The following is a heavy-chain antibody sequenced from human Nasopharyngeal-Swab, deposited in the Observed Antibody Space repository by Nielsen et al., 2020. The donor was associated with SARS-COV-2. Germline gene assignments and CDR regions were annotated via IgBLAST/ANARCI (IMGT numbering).Heavy chain of an antibody. CDR1: GGSISSGSYY. D-gene: IGHD3-10*01. Sequence: SETLSLTCTVSGGSISSGSYYWSWIRQPAGKGLEWIGRILTNGSTNYNPSLKSRITISVDTSKNQFSLKLSSVTAADTAVYYCARHPRSDMVFDYWGQGTLVTVSS. CDR3: ARHPRSDMVFDY. V-gene: IGHV4-61*02. J-gene: IGHJ4*02. CDR2: ILTNGST.